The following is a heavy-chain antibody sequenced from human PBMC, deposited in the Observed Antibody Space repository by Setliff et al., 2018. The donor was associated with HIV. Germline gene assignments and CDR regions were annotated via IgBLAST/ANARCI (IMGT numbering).Heavy chain of an antibody. J-gene: IGHJ4*02. CDR2: IYYRGNT. CDR1: GGSFTNYY. CDR3: ARDNEQMAVPGAVFDY. Sequence: PSETLSLTCVVYGGSFTNYYWSWIRQPPGKGLEWIANIYYRGNTYYNPSLKRRVTISVDTSKNQFSLKLDSVTAADTAVYYCARDNEQMAVPGAVFDYWGQGTLVTVSS. D-gene: IGHD6-19*01. V-gene: IGHV4-34*01.